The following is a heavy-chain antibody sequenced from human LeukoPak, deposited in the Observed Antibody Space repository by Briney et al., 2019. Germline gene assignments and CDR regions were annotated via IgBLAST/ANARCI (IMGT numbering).Heavy chain of an antibody. CDR2: INPNSGGA. V-gene: IGHV1-2*02. CDR1: GYTFTGYY. CDR3: ATDLWFGELLFTY. D-gene: IGHD3-10*01. Sequence: EASVKVSCKASGYTFTGYYMHWVRQAPGQGLEWMGWINPNSGGANYAQKFQGRVTMTEDTSTDTAYMELSSLRSEDTAVYYCATDLWFGELLFTYWGQGTLVTVSS. J-gene: IGHJ4*02.